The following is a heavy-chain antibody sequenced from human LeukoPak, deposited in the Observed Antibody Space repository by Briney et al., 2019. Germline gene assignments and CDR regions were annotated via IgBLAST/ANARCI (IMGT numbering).Heavy chain of an antibody. CDR2: IGSFGTTI. CDR1: GFTFSSYE. J-gene: IGHJ6*02. Sequence: PGGSLRLSCAASGFTFSSYEMNWVRQAPGKGLEWVSYIGSFGTTISYADSVKGRFTISRDNAKSSLYLQMSSLRAEDTATYYCTKGENGMDVWGQGTTVTVSS. CDR3: TKGENGMDV. D-gene: IGHD1-26*01. V-gene: IGHV3-48*03.